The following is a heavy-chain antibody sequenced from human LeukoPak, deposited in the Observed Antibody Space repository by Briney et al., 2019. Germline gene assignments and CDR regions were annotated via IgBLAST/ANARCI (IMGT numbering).Heavy chain of an antibody. J-gene: IGHJ5*02. CDR3: ARDLESLGTTAWFDP. CDR2: FYTGGST. V-gene: IGHV4-61*02. Sequence: PSQTLSLTCTVSGGSISSGSHYWSWIRQPAGKGLEWIGRFYTGGSTNYIPSLKSRVTISVDTSKNQFSLKLSSVTAADTAVYYCARDLESLGTTAWFDPWGQGTLVTVSS. D-gene: IGHD1-7*01. CDR1: GGSISSGSHY.